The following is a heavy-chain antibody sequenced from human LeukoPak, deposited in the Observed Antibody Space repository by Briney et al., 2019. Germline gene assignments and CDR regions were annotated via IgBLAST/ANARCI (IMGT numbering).Heavy chain of an antibody. J-gene: IGHJ4*02. CDR3: AKYGSLWPGAFDY. Sequence: PGGSLRLSCAASGFTFSSYGMSWVRQAPGKGLEWVSAISGSGGSTYYADSVKGRFTISRDNSKNTLYLQMNSLRAEDTAVYYCAKYGSLWPGAFDYWGQGTLVTVSS. V-gene: IGHV3-23*01. CDR2: ISGSGGST. CDR1: GFTFSSYG. D-gene: IGHD3-10*01.